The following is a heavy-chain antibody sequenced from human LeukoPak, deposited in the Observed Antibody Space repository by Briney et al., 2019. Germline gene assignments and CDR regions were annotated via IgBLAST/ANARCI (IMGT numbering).Heavy chain of an antibody. D-gene: IGHD1-26*01. CDR1: GFTFSDYY. V-gene: IGHV3-53*01. CDR3: AREEVGATFFDY. Sequence: GGSLRLSCAASGFTFSDYYMSWVRQAPGKGLEWVSVIYSGGSTYYADSVKGRFTISRDNSKNTLYLQMNSLRAEDTAVYYCAREEVGATFFDYWGQGTLVTVSS. J-gene: IGHJ4*02. CDR2: IYSGGST.